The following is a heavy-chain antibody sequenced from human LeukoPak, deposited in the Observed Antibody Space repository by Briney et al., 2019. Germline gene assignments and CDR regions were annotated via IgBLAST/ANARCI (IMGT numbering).Heavy chain of an antibody. Sequence: PGGSLSLSCAASGFTFSTYVMNWFRQAPGKGLEWVSTISVGAEYIFYADSVKGRFTISRDNSKNTLYLQMNSLRAEDTAVYYCAKDRRGAVVGNDGFDIWGQGTMVTVSS. D-gene: IGHD2-15*01. CDR2: ISVGAEYI. J-gene: IGHJ3*02. V-gene: IGHV3-23*01. CDR3: AKDRRGAVVGNDGFDI. CDR1: GFTFSTYV.